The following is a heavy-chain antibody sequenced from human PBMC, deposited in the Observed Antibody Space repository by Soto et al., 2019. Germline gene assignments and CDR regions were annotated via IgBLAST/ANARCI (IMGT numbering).Heavy chain of an antibody. CDR2: IIPIFGTA. CDR1: GGTFSSYA. D-gene: IGHD6-19*01. J-gene: IGHJ6*02. Sequence: QVQLVQSGAEVKKPGSSVKVSCKASGGTFSSYAISWVRQAPGQGLEWMGGIIPIFGTANYAQKFQGRVTITADEYTSPAYMELIRLRSEDTAVYYCARRRITVAGSPDYYYYYGMDVWGQGTTVTVSS. V-gene: IGHV1-69*01. CDR3: ARRRITVAGSPDYYYYYGMDV.